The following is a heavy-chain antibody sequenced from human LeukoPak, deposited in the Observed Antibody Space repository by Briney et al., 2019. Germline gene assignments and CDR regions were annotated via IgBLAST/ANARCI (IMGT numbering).Heavy chain of an antibody. CDR3: ANKPYCGGDCYSDY. J-gene: IGHJ4*02. Sequence: GGSLRLSCAASGFPFSTFAMNWVRQAPGKGLEWVSAISGSGGSTYYADSVKGRFTISRDNSKNTLYLQMNSLRAEDTAVYYCANKPYCGGDCYSDYWGQGTLVTVSS. D-gene: IGHD2-21*02. CDR2: ISGSGGST. CDR1: GFPFSTFA. V-gene: IGHV3-23*01.